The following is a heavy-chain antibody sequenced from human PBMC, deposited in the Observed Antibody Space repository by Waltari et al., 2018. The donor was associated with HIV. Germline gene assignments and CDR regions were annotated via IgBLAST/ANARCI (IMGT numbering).Heavy chain of an antibody. D-gene: IGHD3-22*01. J-gene: IGHJ4*02. CDR1: GGSFSGYY. Sequence: QVQLQQWGAGLLKPSETLSLTCAVYGGSFSGYYWSWIRQPPGKGLEWIGEINHSGSTNYNPSLKSRVTISVDTSKNQFSLKLSSVTAADTAVYYCARVSYYDSSGIDYWGQGTLVTVSS. CDR3: ARVSYYDSSGIDY. V-gene: IGHV4-34*01. CDR2: INHSGST.